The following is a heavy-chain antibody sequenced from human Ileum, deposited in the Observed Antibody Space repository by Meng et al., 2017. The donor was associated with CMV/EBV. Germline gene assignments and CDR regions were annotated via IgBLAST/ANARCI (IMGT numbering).Heavy chain of an antibody. J-gene: IGHJ4*02. Sequence: GESLKISCAASGFTFSNAWMSWVRQAPGKGLEWVGLIRTKSDGGTIDYAAPVKGRFTISRDDSKNALYLPMDNLKTEDTAVYYCTTDRIIIGDGLGYCGQGTLVTVSS. V-gene: IGHV3-15*01. CDR3: TTDRIIIGDGLGY. D-gene: IGHD2-21*01. CDR2: IRTKSDGGTI. CDR1: GFTFSNAW.